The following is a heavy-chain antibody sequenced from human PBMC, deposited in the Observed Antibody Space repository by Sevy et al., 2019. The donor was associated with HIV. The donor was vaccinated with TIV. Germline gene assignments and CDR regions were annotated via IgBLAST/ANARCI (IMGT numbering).Heavy chain of an antibody. D-gene: IGHD6-19*01. J-gene: IGHJ6*02. CDR3: AKVLARGGAVAGSAWGMDV. Sequence: GGSLRLSCAASGFTFSNYAMNWVRQAPGKGLEWVSSISGSGGTTYYADSVEGRFTISRDKSKNTLYLQMHSLRAEDTAVYYGAKVLARGGAVAGSAWGMDVWGQGTTVTVSS. V-gene: IGHV3-23*01. CDR1: GFTFSNYA. CDR2: ISGSGGTT.